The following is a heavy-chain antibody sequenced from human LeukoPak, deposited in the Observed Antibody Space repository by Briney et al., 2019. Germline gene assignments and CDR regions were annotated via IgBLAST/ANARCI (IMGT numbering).Heavy chain of an antibody. CDR3: ARDNPTYYYDSSGYSDY. Sequence: GGSLRLSCAASGFTFSTYGIHWVRQAAGEGLEWVAFTSSDEINKQYADSVKGRFTISRDNSKNTVHLQMNSLRHEDTAVYYCARDNPTYYYDSSGYSDYWGQGTLVTVSS. CDR2: TSSDEINK. V-gene: IGHV3-30*03. J-gene: IGHJ4*02. CDR1: GFTFSTYG. D-gene: IGHD3-22*01.